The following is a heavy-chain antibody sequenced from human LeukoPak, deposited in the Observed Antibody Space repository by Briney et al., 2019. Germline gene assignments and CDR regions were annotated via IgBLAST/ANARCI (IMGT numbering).Heavy chain of an antibody. CDR2: IYPGDSDT. CDR1: GYSFTSYW. Sequence: HGESLKISCKVSGYSFTSYWIGWVRQMPGKGLEWMGIIYPGDSDTRYSPSFQGQVTISADKSISTAYLQWSSLKASDTAMYYCARFSRASGYDSRDYFDYWGQGTLVTVSS. V-gene: IGHV5-51*01. CDR3: ARFSRASGYDSRDYFDY. D-gene: IGHD5-12*01. J-gene: IGHJ4*02.